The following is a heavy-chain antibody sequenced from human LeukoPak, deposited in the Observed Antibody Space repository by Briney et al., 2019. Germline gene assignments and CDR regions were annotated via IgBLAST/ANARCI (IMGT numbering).Heavy chain of an antibody. CDR3: AKWGDYDVLTGYYVSYF. D-gene: IGHD3-9*01. CDR2: ISGRSDNS. V-gene: IGHV3-23*01. J-gene: IGHJ4*02. CDR1: GFIFSNYA. Sequence: GASLRLSCAASGFIFSNYAMYWVRQAPGKGLDWVSAISGRSDNSYYADSVKGRFTLSRDSSKNTLYLQMNSLRADATAVYYCAKWGDYDVLTGYYVSYFWGQGTLVTVSS.